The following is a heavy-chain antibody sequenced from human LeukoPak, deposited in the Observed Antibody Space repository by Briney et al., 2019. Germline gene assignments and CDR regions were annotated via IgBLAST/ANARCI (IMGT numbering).Heavy chain of an antibody. V-gene: IGHV3-7*01. CDR3: ARVSSSMGGAADY. D-gene: IGHD6-6*01. Sequence: GGPLRLSCAASGFSISDYYMSWIRQAPGKGLEWVANIKQGGSDKYYVDSVKGRFTISRDNAKNSVYLEMNSLRAEDTAVYYCARVSSSMGGAADYWGQGTLVTVSS. CDR2: IKQGGSDK. CDR1: GFSISDYY. J-gene: IGHJ4*02.